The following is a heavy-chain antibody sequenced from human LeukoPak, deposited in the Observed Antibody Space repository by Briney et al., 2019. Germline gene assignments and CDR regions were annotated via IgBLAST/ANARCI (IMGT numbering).Heavy chain of an antibody. J-gene: IGHJ6*03. Sequence: PGGSLRLSCAASGFTFSSYWMSWVRQAPGEGREWVANIKQDGSEKYYVDSVKGRFTISRDNAKNSLYLQMNSMRAEDTAVYYWARAYCSSTSCPKEICYNYYYMYVWGKGTTVTVSS. CDR3: ARAYCSSTSCPKEICYNYYYMYV. V-gene: IGHV3-7*04. CDR1: GFTFSSYW. CDR2: IKQDGSEK. D-gene: IGHD2-2*01.